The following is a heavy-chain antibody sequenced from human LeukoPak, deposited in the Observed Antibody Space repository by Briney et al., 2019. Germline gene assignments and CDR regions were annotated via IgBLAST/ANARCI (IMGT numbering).Heavy chain of an antibody. D-gene: IGHD6-13*01. V-gene: IGHV3-23*01. CDR3: SRDREQQPTFDY. Sequence: GGSLRLSCAASGFTFSSYAMTWVRQAPGKGLEWVSGVSGGGSSTYYADSVKGRFTISRDNSKNTLYLQMNSLRAEDTAVYFCSRDREQQPTFDYWGLGTLVTVSS. CDR2: VSGGGSST. CDR1: GFTFSSYA. J-gene: IGHJ4*02.